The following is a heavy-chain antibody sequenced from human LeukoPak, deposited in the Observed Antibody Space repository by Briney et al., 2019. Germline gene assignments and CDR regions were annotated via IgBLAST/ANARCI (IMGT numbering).Heavy chain of an antibody. CDR1: GGSISSSSYY. CDR2: IYYSGST. Sequence: SETLSLTCTVSGGSISSSSYYWGWIRQPPGKGLEWIGSIYYSGSTYYNPSLKSRVTISVDTSKNQFSLKLSSVTAADTAVYYCARQGLELSTRYFDYWGQGTLVTVSS. CDR3: ARQGLELSTRYFDY. J-gene: IGHJ4*02. D-gene: IGHD1-7*01. V-gene: IGHV4-39*01.